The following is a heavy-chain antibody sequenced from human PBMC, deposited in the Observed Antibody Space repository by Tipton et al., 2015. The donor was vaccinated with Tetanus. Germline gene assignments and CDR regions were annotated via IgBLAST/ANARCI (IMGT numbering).Heavy chain of an antibody. CDR3: AREMNRFFDI. D-gene: IGHD1-14*01. Sequence: TLSLTCTVSGGPISGHYWSWIRQTPGRGLEWIGYLSYARYTSYSPSLKNRVTMSVDTSKNQFPLKLKSVTAADTAVYYCAREMNRFFDIWRRGTLITVSS. V-gene: IGHV4-59*11. CDR1: GGPISGHY. J-gene: IGHJ2*01. CDR2: LSYARYT.